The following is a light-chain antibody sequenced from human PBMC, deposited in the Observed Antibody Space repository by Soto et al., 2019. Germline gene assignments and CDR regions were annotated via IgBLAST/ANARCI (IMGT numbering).Light chain of an antibody. V-gene: IGKV3-20*01. CDR2: GAS. J-gene: IGKJ1*01. CDR1: QSVSSTF. Sequence: EIVLTQSPGTLSLSPGEIVTLSCRASQSVSSTFLAWYQQKPGQAPRLLIYGASSRATGIPDRFSGGGSGTDFILTLSRLEPEDFAMYYCQQYSRSPGTFGQGNKVDIK. CDR3: QQYSRSPGT.